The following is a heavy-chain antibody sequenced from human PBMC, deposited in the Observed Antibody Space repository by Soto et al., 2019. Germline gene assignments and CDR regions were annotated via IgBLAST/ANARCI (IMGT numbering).Heavy chain of an antibody. J-gene: IGHJ2*01. Sequence: PVKGLYWIGEIYYSGSTNYNPSLKSRVTILVDTSKNQFYLKLISVTDADTAVYYCASFFFQAVDGIRDVRSVSAFLLNRSSDL. D-gene: IGHD3-10*02. V-gene: IGHV4-59*01. CDR3: ASFFFQAVDGIRDVRSVSAFLLNRSSDL. CDR2: IYYSGST.